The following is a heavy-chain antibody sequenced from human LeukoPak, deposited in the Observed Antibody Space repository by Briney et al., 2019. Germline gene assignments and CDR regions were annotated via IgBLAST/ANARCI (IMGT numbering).Heavy chain of an antibody. CDR3: ARVGVNGPHYYDSSGYYYDY. CDR2: INHSGST. D-gene: IGHD3-22*01. CDR1: GGSFSGYY. Sequence: SETLSLTCAVYGGSFSGYYWSWIRQPPGKGLEWIGEINHSGSTNYNPSLKSRVTISVDTSKNQFSLKLSSVTAADTAVYYCARVGVNGPHYYDSSGYYYDYRGQGTLVTVSS. V-gene: IGHV4-34*01. J-gene: IGHJ4*02.